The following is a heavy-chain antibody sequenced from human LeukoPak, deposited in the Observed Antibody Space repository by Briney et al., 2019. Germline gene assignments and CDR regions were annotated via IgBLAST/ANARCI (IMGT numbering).Heavy chain of an antibody. J-gene: IGHJ4*02. V-gene: IGHV5-51*01. D-gene: IGHD2-2*01. CDR3: ARDKYCTSRSCYFDY. CDR1: GFSFTNYW. Sequence: GESLKISCKASGFSFTNYWIGWVRQMPGKGLEWMGIIYPRDSDTKYSPSFQGQVTMSADKSFSTAYLQWSSLKASDTAIYYCARDKYCTSRSCYFDYWGQGTPVTVSS. CDR2: IYPRDSDT.